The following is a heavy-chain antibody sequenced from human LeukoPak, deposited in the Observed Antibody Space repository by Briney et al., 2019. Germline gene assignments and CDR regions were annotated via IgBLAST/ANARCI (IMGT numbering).Heavy chain of an antibody. J-gene: IGHJ5*02. CDR3: ARDKVQGWFDP. Sequence: GGSLRLSCAASGFTFCDYYMSWIRQAPGKGLEWVSYISSSGSTIYYADSVKGRFTISRDNAKNSLYLQMNSLRAEDTAVYYCARDKVQGWFDPWGQGTLVTVSS. D-gene: IGHD1-1*01. CDR1: GFTFCDYY. CDR2: ISSSGSTI. V-gene: IGHV3-11*01.